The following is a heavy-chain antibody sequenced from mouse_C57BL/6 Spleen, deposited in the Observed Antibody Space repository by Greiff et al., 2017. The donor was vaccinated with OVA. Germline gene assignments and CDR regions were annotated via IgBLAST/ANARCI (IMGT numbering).Heavy chain of an antibody. V-gene: IGHV5-6*02. CDR1: GFTFSSYG. CDR2: ISSGGSYT. D-gene: IGHD4-1*02. Sequence: DVMLLESGGDLVKPGGSLKLSCAASGFTFSSYGMSWVRQTPDKRLEWVATISSGGSYTYYPDSVKGRFTISRDNAKNTLYLQMSRLKSEDTAMYYCARQGRQPQLGLDYWGQGTTLTVSS. CDR3: ARQGRQPQLGLDY. J-gene: IGHJ2*01.